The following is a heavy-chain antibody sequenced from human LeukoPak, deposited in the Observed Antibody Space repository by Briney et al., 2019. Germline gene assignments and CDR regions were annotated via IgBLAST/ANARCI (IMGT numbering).Heavy chain of an antibody. CDR1: GGSISSSSYY. CDR3: AYMTTFYYFDY. CDR2: IYYSGST. D-gene: IGHD4-11*01. J-gene: IGHJ4*02. Sequence: SETLSLTCTVSGGSISSSSYYWGWIRQPPGKGLEWTGSIYYSGSTYYNPSLKSRVTISVDTSKNQFSLKLSSVTAADTAVYYCAYMTTFYYFDYWGQGTLVTVSS. V-gene: IGHV4-39*01.